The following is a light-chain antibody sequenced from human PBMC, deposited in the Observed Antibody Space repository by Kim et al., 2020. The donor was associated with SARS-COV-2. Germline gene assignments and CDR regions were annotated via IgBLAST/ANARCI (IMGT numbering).Light chain of an antibody. CDR2: GNN. J-gene: IGLJ2*01. CDR3: HSRATTTNHII. V-gene: IGLV3-19*01. Sequence: SSELTQDPAVSVALGQTVKITCQGDSLKTFYATWSQQKPGQAPVVVIYGNNKRPSGIPDRFSGSSSGNTASLTITGAQAEDEADYHCHSRATTTNHIIFG. CDR1: SLKTFY.